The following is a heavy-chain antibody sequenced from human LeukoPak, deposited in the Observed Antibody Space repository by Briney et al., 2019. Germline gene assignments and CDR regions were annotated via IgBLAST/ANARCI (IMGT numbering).Heavy chain of an antibody. CDR1: GGSISSGTYY. CDR3: ARDSASTGYMNAFDI. D-gene: IGHD3-22*01. J-gene: IGHJ3*02. Sequence: SETLSLTCIVSGGSISSGTYYWGWIRQPPGKGLEWIGSIYYSGSTNYNPSLKSRVTISVDTSKNQFSLKLRSVTAADTAVYYCARDSASTGYMNAFDIWGQGTMVTVSS. CDR2: IYYSGST. V-gene: IGHV4-39*07.